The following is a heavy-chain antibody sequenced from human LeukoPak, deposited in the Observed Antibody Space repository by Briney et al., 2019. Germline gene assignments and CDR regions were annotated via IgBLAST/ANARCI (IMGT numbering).Heavy chain of an antibody. CDR2: IYYSGST. CDR3: ARGGGDYVPMGY. D-gene: IGHD4-17*01. V-gene: IGHV4-59*01. CDR1: GGSISSYY. J-gene: IGHJ4*02. Sequence: SETLSLTCTVSGGSISSYYWSWIRQPPGKGLEWIGYIYYSGSTNYNPSLKSRVTISVDTSKNQFSLKLSSVTAADTAVYYCARGGGDYVPMGYWGQGTLVTVSS.